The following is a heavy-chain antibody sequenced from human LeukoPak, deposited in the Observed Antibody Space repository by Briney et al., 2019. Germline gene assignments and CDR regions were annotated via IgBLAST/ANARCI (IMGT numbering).Heavy chain of an antibody. V-gene: IGHV3-23*01. Sequence: GGSLLLSCAASGFTFKTYAMNWVRQVPAKGPEWVSSMSGSGSSTDYADSVKGRFTISRDTSKNTLYLQMNSLRAEDTAVYYCAKQLDSSGYGYFDYWGQGTLVTVSS. CDR1: GFTFKTYA. J-gene: IGHJ4*02. D-gene: IGHD3-22*01. CDR2: MSGSGSST. CDR3: AKQLDSSGYGYFDY.